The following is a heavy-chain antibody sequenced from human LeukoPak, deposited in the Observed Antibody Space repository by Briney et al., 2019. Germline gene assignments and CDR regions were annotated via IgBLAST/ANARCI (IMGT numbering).Heavy chain of an antibody. Sequence: GGSLRLSCAASGFTFSSYWMSWVRQAPGKGLEWVANIKQDGSEKYYVDSVKGRFTISRDNAKNSLYLQMNSLRAGDTAVYYCARSVGVGLYGMDVWGKGTTVTVSS. CDR3: ARSVGVGLYGMDV. D-gene: IGHD3-3*01. CDR2: IKQDGSEK. V-gene: IGHV3-7*03. J-gene: IGHJ6*04. CDR1: GFTFSSYW.